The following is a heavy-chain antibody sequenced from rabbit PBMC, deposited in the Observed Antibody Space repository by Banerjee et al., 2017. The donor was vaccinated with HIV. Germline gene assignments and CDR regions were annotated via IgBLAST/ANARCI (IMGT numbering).Heavy chain of an antibody. CDR2: IDPIFRSA. V-gene: IGHV1S45*01. CDR1: GFDFSTYG. CDR3: ARDLAAVTGWNFGL. D-gene: IGHD7-1*01. J-gene: IGHJ4*01. Sequence: QEQLVESGGGLVTPGGNLTLTCTASGFDFSTYGVSWVRQAPGKGLEWIGYIDPIFRSAYYASWAKGRFTISRTSSTTVTLQMTSLTGADTATYFCARDLAAVTGWNFGLWGPGTLVTVS.